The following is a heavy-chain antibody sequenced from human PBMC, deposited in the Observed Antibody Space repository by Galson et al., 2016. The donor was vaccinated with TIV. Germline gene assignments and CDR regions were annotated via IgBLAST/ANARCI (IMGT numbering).Heavy chain of an antibody. D-gene: IGHD3-16*01. V-gene: IGHV3-48*03. CDR2: ISSGGFTT. CDR3: ARGADNDYIHYRLSA. J-gene: IGHJ5*02. CDR1: GFFFRSFE. Sequence: SLRLSCATYGFFFRSFEMNWVRQAPGKGLEWVSHISSGGFTTYYGESVKGRFTISRDNAKNLLYLEMDNVRVEDTAVYYCARGADNDYIHYRLSAWGQGTPVIVSS.